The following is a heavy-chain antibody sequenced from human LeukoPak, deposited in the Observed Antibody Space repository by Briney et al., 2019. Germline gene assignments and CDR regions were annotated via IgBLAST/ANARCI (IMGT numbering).Heavy chain of an antibody. J-gene: IGHJ5*02. CDR1: GFTFSSYW. D-gene: IGHD6-19*01. V-gene: IGHV3-74*01. CDR2: IHPDGSTT. Sequence: GGSLRLSCAASGFTFSSYWMHWVRQAPGKGLMWVSLIHPDGSTTAYADSVKGRFTISRDNANNTLSLQMYSLRVEDTAVYYCTRDSAGLTWGQGTLVTVSS. CDR3: TRDSAGLT.